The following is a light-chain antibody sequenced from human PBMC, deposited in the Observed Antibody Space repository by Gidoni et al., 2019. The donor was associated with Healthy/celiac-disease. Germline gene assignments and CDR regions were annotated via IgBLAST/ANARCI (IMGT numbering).Light chain of an antibody. J-gene: IGLJ2*01. CDR1: NVGSKS. CDR3: QVWDSSSNHVV. CDR2: DDS. Sequence: SYVLTQPPSASCASGQTARITCGGINVGSKSVHWHQQKPGQAPMLVVYDDSNRPSGIPERFSGSSSGNTATLTISRVEAEDEADYYCQVWDSSSNHVVFGGGTKLTVL. V-gene: IGLV3-21*02.